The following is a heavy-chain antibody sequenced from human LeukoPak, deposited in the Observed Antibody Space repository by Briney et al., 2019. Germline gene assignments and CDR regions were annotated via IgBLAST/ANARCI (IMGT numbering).Heavy chain of an antibody. CDR3: ARDPTYYDILSGPN. D-gene: IGHD3-9*01. CDR1: GLTLSSYV. CDR2: ISRSGSTI. J-gene: IGHJ4*02. Sequence: PGGSLTLSCAASGLTLSSYVMNCVRQAPGKGLEWVSYISRSGSTIYYADSVKGRFTFSTDNAKNSLYLQMNSLRAEDTAVYYCARDPTYYDILSGPNWGQGTLVTVSS. V-gene: IGHV3-48*03.